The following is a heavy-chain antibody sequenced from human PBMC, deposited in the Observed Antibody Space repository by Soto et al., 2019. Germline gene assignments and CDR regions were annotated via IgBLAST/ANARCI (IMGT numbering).Heavy chain of an antibody. CDR2: ISYDGSNK. CDR3: ARDRFASSWSYFDY. D-gene: IGHD6-13*01. Sequence: QVQLVESGGGGVQPGRTLRLSCAASGYTFSSYAMHWVRQAPGKGLEWVAVISYDGSNKYYADSVKGRFTISRDNSKNTLYLQMNSLRAEDTAVYYCARDRFASSWSYFDYWGQGTLVTVSS. J-gene: IGHJ4*02. V-gene: IGHV3-30-3*01. CDR1: GYTFSSYA.